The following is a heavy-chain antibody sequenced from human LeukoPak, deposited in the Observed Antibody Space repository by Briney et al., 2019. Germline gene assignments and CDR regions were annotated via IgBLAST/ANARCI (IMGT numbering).Heavy chain of an antibody. J-gene: IGHJ4*02. Sequence: GGSLRLSCAASGITFSSYGMGWVRKAPGKGLEWVSSISSTGGTTYYADSVKGRFTISRDNSKNTLYLQMNSLRAEDTAVYYCARDPRATFGGVIVGTDLDYWGQGTLVTVSS. CDR3: ARDPRATFGGVIVGTDLDY. CDR1: GITFSSYG. V-gene: IGHV3-23*01. CDR2: ISSTGGTT. D-gene: IGHD3-16*02.